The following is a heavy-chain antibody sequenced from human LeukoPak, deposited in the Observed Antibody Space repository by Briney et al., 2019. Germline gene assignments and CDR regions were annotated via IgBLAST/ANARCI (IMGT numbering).Heavy chain of an antibody. D-gene: IGHD2-2*01. V-gene: IGHV3-53*01. CDR2: IYSGGST. CDR3: ARSCSYCSSTYYMDV. CDR1: GFTVSSNY. Sequence: TGGSLRLSCAASGFTVSSNYMSWVRQAAGKGLEWVSVIYSGGSTYYADSVKGRFTISRDNSKNTLYLHMNSLRAEDTAVYYCARSCSYCSSTYYMDVWGKGTTVTVSS. J-gene: IGHJ6*03.